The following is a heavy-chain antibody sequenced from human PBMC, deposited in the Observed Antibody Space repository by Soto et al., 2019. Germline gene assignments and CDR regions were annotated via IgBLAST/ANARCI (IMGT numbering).Heavy chain of an antibody. CDR1: GGSITSGYYY. CDR3: TRDSSGDYGWFDS. Sequence: LSLTCTVSGGSITSGYYYWSWIRQRPGKGLQWIGYIYFSGSTYYHPSLKSRVTISLDTSKNQFSLNLRSVTAADTAVYYCTRDSSGDYGWFDSWGQGTVVTVSS. D-gene: IGHD4-17*01. J-gene: IGHJ5*01. V-gene: IGHV4-31*03. CDR2: IYFSGST.